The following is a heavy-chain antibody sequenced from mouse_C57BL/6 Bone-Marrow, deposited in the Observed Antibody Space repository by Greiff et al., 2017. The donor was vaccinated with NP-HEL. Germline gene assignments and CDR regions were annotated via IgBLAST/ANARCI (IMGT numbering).Heavy chain of an antibody. D-gene: IGHD2-1*01. Sequence: DVKLVESGGGLVQPGGSLSLSCAASGFTFTDYYMSWVRQPPGKALEWLGFIRNKANGYTTEYSASVKGRFTISRDNSQSILYLQMNALRAEDSATYYCARELQFAYWGQGTLVTVSA. V-gene: IGHV7-3*01. CDR2: IRNKANGYTT. CDR3: ARELQFAY. J-gene: IGHJ3*01. CDR1: GFTFTDYY.